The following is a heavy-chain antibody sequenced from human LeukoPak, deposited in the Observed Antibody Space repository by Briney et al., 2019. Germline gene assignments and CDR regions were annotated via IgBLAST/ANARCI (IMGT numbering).Heavy chain of an antibody. V-gene: IGHV3-74*01. CDR1: GFTFSSYW. J-gene: IGHJ4*02. Sequence: GGSLRLSCAASGFTFSSYWMHWVRQVPGKGLVWVSRISHDGTGTSYADSVKGRFTISRDTAKNTLYLQMNSLRAEDTAVYYCGTVFDFWGQGTLVTVSS. CDR3: GTVFDF. CDR2: ISHDGTGT.